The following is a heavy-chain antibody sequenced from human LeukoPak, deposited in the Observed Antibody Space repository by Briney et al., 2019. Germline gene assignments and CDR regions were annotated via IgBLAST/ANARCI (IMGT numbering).Heavy chain of an antibody. D-gene: IGHD3-22*01. CDR1: GDSVSRSDSY. Sequence: SETLSLTCSVSGDSVSRSDSYWDWIRQPPGKGLEWIGAIYHSGRTYYSPSLKSRVTMSVDPSNNQFSLNLRSVTAADTAVYYCARRRYYDGSGYLEWGQGTLLSVST. CDR2: IYHSGRT. V-gene: IGHV4-39*01. CDR3: ARRRYYDGSGYLE. J-gene: IGHJ1*01.